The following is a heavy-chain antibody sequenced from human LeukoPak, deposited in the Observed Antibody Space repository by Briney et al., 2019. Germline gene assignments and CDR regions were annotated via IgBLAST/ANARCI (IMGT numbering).Heavy chain of an antibody. CDR3: ARELLGSGWYEANWFDP. J-gene: IGHJ5*02. D-gene: IGHD6-19*01. CDR2: IIPILGIA. CDR1: GGTFSSYA. V-gene: IGHV1-69*04. Sequence: SVKVSCKASGGTFSSYAISWVRQAPGQGLEWMGRIIPILGIANYAQKFQGRVTITADKSTSTAYMELSSLRSEDTAVYYCARELLGSGWYEANWFDPWGQGTLVTVSS.